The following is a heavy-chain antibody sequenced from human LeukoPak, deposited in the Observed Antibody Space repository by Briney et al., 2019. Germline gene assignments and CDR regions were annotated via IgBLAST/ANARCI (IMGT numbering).Heavy chain of an antibody. J-gene: IGHJ4*02. CDR2: IWYDGSNK. CDR1: GFTFSSYG. CDR3: AKVGMAAPGYYFDY. D-gene: IGHD6-13*01. V-gene: IGHV3-33*06. Sequence: GGSLRLSCAASGFTFSSYGMHWVRQASGKGLEWVAVIWYDGSNKYYADSVKGRFTISRDNSKNTLYLQMNTLRAEDTAVYYCAKVGMAAPGYYFDYWGQGTLVTVSS.